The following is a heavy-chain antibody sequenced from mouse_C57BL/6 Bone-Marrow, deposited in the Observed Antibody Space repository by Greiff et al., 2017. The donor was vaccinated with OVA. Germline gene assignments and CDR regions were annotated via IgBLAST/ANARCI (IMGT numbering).Heavy chain of an antibody. CDR3: ARFGYYWYFDV. CDR2: TLPGIGST. D-gene: IGHD2-2*01. J-gene: IGHJ1*03. CDR1: GYTFTGYW. Sequence: VQLQQSGAELMKPGASVKLSCKATGYTFTGYWIEWVTHRPLHVHDWIVATLPGIGSTNYNEKFKGKATFTADTSSNTAYMQLSSLTTEDSAIYYCARFGYYWYFDVWGTGTTVTVSS. V-gene: IGHV1-9*01.